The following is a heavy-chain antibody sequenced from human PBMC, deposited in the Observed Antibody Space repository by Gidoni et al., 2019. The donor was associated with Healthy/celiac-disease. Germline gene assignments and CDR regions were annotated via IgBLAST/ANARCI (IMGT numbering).Heavy chain of an antibody. Sequence: QVQLVESGGGVVQPGRSLRLSCAASGVTFSSYGMHWVRQAPGKGLEWVAVISYDGSNKYYADSVKGRFTISRDNSKNTLYLQMNSLRAEDTAVYYCAKDRYDSSGYYWDYFDYWGQGTLVTVSS. CDR1: GVTFSSYG. D-gene: IGHD3-22*01. V-gene: IGHV3-30*18. CDR2: ISYDGSNK. J-gene: IGHJ4*02. CDR3: AKDRYDSSGYYWDYFDY.